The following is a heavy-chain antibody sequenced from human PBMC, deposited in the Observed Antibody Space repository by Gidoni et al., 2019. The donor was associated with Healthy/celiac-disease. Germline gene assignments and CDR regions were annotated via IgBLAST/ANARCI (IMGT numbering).Heavy chain of an antibody. D-gene: IGHD6-13*01. CDR2: ICGSGGRT. J-gene: IGHJ1*01. Sequence: EVQLLESGGGWVQPGGSLRLPCAASGFTVLSYALSCVRQAPGKGLGVVSAICGSGGRTYYADSVKRRFTISRDNSNNTLYLQMHSLSAEDTAVYYCATEHSGSSRSWSPEHWGQGTLVTVSS. CDR1: GFTVLSYA. V-gene: IGHV3-23*01. CDR3: ATEHSGSSRSWSPEH.